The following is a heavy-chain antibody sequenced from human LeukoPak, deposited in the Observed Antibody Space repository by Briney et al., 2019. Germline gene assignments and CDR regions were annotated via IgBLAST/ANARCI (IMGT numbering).Heavy chain of an antibody. D-gene: IGHD3-22*01. J-gene: IGHJ4*02. CDR1: GGSISSSSYY. CDR2: IYYSGST. CDR3: ARHTANYYDSSGYPPWYFDY. Sequence: SETLSLTCTVSGGSISSSSYYWSWIRQPPGKGLEWIGYIYYSGSTNYNPSLKSRVTISVDTSKNQFSLKLSSVTAADTAVYYCARHTANYYDSSGYPPWYFDYWGQGTLVTVSS. V-gene: IGHV4-61*05.